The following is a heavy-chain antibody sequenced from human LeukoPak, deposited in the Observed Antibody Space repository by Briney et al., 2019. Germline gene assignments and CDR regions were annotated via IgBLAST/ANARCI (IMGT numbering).Heavy chain of an antibody. CDR1: GFTFSNYW. CDR3: ARDKKSGESSEIDY. D-gene: IGHD3-10*01. Sequence: PGGSLRLSCAASGFTFSNYWVHWVRQAPGKGQVWVSRNGSTTKYADSVKGRFTVSRDNAKNTLNLQMNSLRAEDTAVYYCARDKKSGESSEIDYWGQGTLVTVSS. J-gene: IGHJ4*02. CDR2: NGSTT. V-gene: IGHV3-74*03.